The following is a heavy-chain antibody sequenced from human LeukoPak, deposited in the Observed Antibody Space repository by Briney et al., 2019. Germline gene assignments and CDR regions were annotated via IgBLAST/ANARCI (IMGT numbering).Heavy chain of an antibody. V-gene: IGHV4-59*01. J-gene: IGHJ5*02. Sequence: SETLSLTCTVSGGSFSSYYWSWIRQPPGKGLEWIGYIYYSGSTNYNPSLKSRVTISVDTSKTQFSLKLSSVTTADTAVYYCARGYCSSTSCYAGRFDPWGQGTLVTVSS. CDR1: GGSFSSYY. CDR2: IYYSGST. CDR3: ARGYCSSTSCYAGRFDP. D-gene: IGHD2-2*01.